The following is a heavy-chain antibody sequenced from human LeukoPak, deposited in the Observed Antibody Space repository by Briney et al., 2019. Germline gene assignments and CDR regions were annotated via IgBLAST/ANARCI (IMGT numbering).Heavy chain of an antibody. CDR3: ARAGSGYCSGSGCYQYYFDY. Sequence: GGSLRLSCAVSGFTFNSYSMNWVRQTPGKGLEWVSSITSTSSYIYYADSAKGRFTISRDNAKNSLFLQMNSLRAEDTAVYYCARAGSGYCSGSGCYQYYFDYWGQGALVTVSS. D-gene: IGHD2-15*01. CDR2: ITSTSSYI. V-gene: IGHV3-21*01. CDR1: GFTFNSYS. J-gene: IGHJ4*02.